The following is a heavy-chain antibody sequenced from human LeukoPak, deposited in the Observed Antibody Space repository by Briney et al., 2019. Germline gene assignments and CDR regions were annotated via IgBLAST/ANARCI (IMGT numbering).Heavy chain of an antibody. Sequence: PSETLSPTCTVSGGSISSYYWSWIRQPAGKGLEWIGRIYTSGSTNYNPSLKSRVTMSVDTSKNQFSLKLSSVTAADTAVYYCARVPGIAAAGTGYYYGMDVWGQGTTVTVSS. CDR2: IYTSGST. V-gene: IGHV4-4*07. D-gene: IGHD6-13*01. CDR3: ARVPGIAAAGTGYYYGMDV. J-gene: IGHJ6*02. CDR1: GGSISSYY.